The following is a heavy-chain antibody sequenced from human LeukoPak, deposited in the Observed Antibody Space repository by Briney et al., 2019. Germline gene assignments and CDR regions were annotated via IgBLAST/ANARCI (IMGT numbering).Heavy chain of an antibody. J-gene: IGHJ6*02. D-gene: IGHD3-10*01. CDR3: AREEWEFDGMDV. CDR2: IIPILGIA. CDR1: GGTFSSYT. V-gene: IGHV1-69*04. Sequence: ASVKVSCKASGGTFSSYTISWVRQAPGQGLEWMGRIIPILGIANYAQKFQGRVTITADKSTSTAYMELSGLRSEDTAVYYCAREEWEFDGMDVWGQGTTVTVSS.